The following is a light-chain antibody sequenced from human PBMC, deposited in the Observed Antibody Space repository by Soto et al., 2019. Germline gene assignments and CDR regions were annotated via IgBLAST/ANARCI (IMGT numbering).Light chain of an antibody. CDR3: QSYDSSQSSSFV. CDR1: SSDIGADYD. CDR2: GNT. J-gene: IGLJ1*01. Sequence: QSVLTQPPSVSGAPGQRVTISCSGSSSDIGADYDVNWYQQIPGKAPTLLISGNTNRPSGVPDRFPGSKSGTSASLAITGLQAGDEADSYCQSYDSSQSSSFVFGTGTKVTVL. V-gene: IGLV1-40*01.